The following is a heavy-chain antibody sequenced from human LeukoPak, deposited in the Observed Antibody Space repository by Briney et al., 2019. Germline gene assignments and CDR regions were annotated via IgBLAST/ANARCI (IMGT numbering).Heavy chain of an antibody. Sequence: ASVKVSCKASGGTFSSYAISWVRQAPGQGLEWVGGIIPIFGTANYAQKFQGRATITADESTSTAYMELSSLRSEDTAVYYCASCDSSGYSRFDPWGQGTLVTVSS. CDR1: GGTFSSYA. V-gene: IGHV1-69*13. D-gene: IGHD3-22*01. J-gene: IGHJ5*02. CDR3: ASCDSSGYSRFDP. CDR2: IIPIFGTA.